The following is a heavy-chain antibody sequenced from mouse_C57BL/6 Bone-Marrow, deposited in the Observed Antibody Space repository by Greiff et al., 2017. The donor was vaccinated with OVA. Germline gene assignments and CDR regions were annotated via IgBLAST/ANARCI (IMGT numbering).Heavy chain of an antibody. V-gene: IGHV1-15*01. CDR3: TRLGTVPWFAY. J-gene: IGHJ3*01. Sequence: QVQLQQSGAELVRPGASVTLSCKASGYTFTDYEMHWVKQTPVHGLEWIGAIDPETGGTAYNQKFKGKAILTADKSSSTAYMELRSLTSEDSAVYYCTRLGTVPWFAYWGQGTLVTVSA. CDR2: IDPETGGT. D-gene: IGHD2-14*01. CDR1: GYTFTDYE.